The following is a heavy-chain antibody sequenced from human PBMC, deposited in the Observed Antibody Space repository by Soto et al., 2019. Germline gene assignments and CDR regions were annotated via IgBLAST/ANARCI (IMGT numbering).Heavy chain of an antibody. Sequence: QLQLQESGPGLVKPSETLSLTCNVSGGSISTDNYYWAWIRQPPGKGLEWIGSMFYSGSASYNPSLKSRVTISVDTSKNQFSLRLSSVTAADTAVYYCAGQRFCSGGSCYLGWFVPWGQGTLVTVSS. J-gene: IGHJ5*02. CDR2: MFYSGSA. D-gene: IGHD2-15*01. V-gene: IGHV4-39*01. CDR3: AGQRFCSGGSCYLGWFVP. CDR1: GGSISTDNYY.